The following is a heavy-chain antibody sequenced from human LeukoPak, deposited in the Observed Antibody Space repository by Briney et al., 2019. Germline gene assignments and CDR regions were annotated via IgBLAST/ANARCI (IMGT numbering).Heavy chain of an antibody. V-gene: IGHV3-30*02. CDR1: GFTSSSYG. J-gene: IGHJ4*02. CDR2: IRYDGSNK. Sequence: QPGGSLRLSCAASGFTSSSYGMHWVRQAPGKGLEWVAFIRYDGSNKYYADSVKGRFTISRDNSKNTLYLQMNSLRAEDTAVYYCANSKDWGSYFDYWDQGTLVTVSS. D-gene: IGHD7-27*01. CDR3: ANSKDWGSYFDY.